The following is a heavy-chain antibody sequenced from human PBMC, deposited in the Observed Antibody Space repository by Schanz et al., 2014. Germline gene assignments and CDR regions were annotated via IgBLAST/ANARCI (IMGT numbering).Heavy chain of an antibody. CDR2: MHHSEGR. D-gene: IGHD2-15*01. V-gene: IGHV4-4*02. Sequence: QMQLQESGPGLVKPSGTLSLTCTVSGASISSVYWWSWVRQSPGTGLEWIGEMHHSEGRNYNPSQKSEATTFIDEPKTYFSRELISVTAADTAVYYCVRNGDCRGGIRCDKGYFDSWGQGILVTVSS. CDR1: GASISSVYW. CDR3: VRNGDCRGGIRCDKGYFDS. J-gene: IGHJ4*02.